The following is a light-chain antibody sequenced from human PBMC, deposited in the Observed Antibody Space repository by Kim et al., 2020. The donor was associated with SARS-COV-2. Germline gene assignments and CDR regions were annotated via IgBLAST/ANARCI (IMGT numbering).Light chain of an antibody. V-gene: IGLV2-11*01. CDR3: CAFGGTFLV. J-gene: IGLJ2*01. CDR1: SSDVGAYDS. CDR2: DVT. Sequence: QSALTQPHSVSGSPGQSVAISCTGTSSDVGAYDSVSWYQQHPGKAPKLLIYDVTKRPSGVPDRFSGSKSGNTASLTISGLQTEDEADYYCCAFGGTFLVFGGGTQLTVL.